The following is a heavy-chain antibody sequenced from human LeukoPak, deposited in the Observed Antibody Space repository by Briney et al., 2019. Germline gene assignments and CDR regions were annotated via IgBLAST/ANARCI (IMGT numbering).Heavy chain of an antibody. Sequence: ASVKVSCKASGYIFTDYYIDWVRQAPGQGLEWMGWINPHSGATNYAQRFQGRVTMTGDPSTRTVYMELSSLTSDDTAVYYCARGTTDAYWGQGTPVTVSS. D-gene: IGHD1-1*01. V-gene: IGHV1-2*02. CDR1: GYIFTDYY. CDR3: ARGTTDAY. CDR2: INPHSGAT. J-gene: IGHJ4*02.